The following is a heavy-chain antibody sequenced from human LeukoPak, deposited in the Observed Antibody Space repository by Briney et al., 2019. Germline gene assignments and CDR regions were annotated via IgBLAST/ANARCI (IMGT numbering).Heavy chain of an antibody. CDR3: ANLEDCSGGSCYFQH. CDR2: ISGSGGST. CDR1: GFTLTYSA. D-gene: IGHD2-15*01. Sequence: SGGSLRLSCAASGFTLTYSAMSWVRQAPGKGLEWVSAISGSGGSTSYADSVKGRFTISRDNSKNTLYLQMNSLRAEDTAVYYCANLEDCSGGSCYFQHWGQGTLVTVSS. V-gene: IGHV3-23*01. J-gene: IGHJ1*01.